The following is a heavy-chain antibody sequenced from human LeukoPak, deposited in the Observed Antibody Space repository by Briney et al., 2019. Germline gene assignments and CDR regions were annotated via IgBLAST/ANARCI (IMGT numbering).Heavy chain of an antibody. D-gene: IGHD6-25*01. J-gene: IGHJ6*02. Sequence: KPSETLSLTCTVSGASVRSSYYYWSWIRQPPGKGLEWIGYIYYSGTTSFNPSLKSRVTISIDTSKNQFSLKLSSVTAADTAVYFCASGSTLIGYGMDVWGQGTTLTVSS. CDR1: GASVRSSYYY. V-gene: IGHV4-30-4*01. CDR3: ASGSTLIGYGMDV. CDR2: IYYSGTT.